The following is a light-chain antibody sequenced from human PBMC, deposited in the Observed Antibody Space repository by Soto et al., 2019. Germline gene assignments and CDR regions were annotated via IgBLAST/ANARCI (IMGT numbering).Light chain of an antibody. CDR2: GAS. CDR1: QSVNNNS. CDR3: QHYVTYPLT. Sequence: DIVLTQSPGTLSLSPGERATLSCRASQSVNNNSLAWYQQKPGQAPGLLIYGASSRATGIPDRFSGSGSGTDFTLTINRLDPEDFAVYYCQHYVTYPLTFGGGTKVEIK. V-gene: IGKV3-20*01. J-gene: IGKJ4*01.